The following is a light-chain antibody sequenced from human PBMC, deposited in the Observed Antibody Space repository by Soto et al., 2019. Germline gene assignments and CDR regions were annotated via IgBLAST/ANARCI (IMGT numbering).Light chain of an antibody. V-gene: IGLV1-51*01. CDR3: GTWDSSLSGVV. Sequence: QSVLTQPPSVSAAPGQKVTISCSGSSSNIGNNYVAWYQQLPGTAPKFLIYDNNKRPSGIPDRFSGSKSGTSATLGITGLQTGDEVDYYCGTWDSSLSGVVFGGGPTVTVL. J-gene: IGLJ2*01. CDR2: DNN. CDR1: SSNIGNNY.